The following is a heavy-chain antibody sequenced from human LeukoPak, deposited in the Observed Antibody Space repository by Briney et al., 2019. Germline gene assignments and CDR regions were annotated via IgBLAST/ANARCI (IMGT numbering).Heavy chain of an antibody. J-gene: IGHJ4*02. CDR1: GYTFTSYG. V-gene: IGHV1-18*01. D-gene: IGHD3-22*01. CDR2: ISAYNGNT. CDR3: AREFKVDSSGYYYPTQDY. Sequence: GASVKVSCKASGYTFTSYGISWVRQAPGQGLEWMGWISAYNGNTNYAQKLQGRVTMTTDTSTSTAYMELRSLRSDDTAVYYCAREFKVDSSGYYYPTQDYWGQGTLVTVSS.